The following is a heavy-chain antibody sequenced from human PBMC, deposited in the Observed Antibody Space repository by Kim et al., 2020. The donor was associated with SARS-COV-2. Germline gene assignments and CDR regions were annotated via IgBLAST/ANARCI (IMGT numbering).Heavy chain of an antibody. Sequence: SETLSLTCTVSGGSVSSSAYYWNWIRQPAGKRLEWIGRIYSSGTIDYNPSLKSRVTISLDKSKHQFSLQLESVTAADTAVYYCARGVRLEYSSSSGGPIDYWGQGTLLSVSS. V-gene: IGHV4-61*02. J-gene: IGHJ4*02. CDR1: GGSVSSSAYY. CDR2: IYSSGTI. CDR3: ARGVRLEYSSSSGGPIDY. D-gene: IGHD6-6*01.